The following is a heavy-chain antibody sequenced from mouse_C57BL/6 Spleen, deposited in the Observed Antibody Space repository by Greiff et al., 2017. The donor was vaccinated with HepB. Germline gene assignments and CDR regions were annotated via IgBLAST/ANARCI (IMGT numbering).Heavy chain of an antibody. CDR3: ARWRGNAMDY. CDR1: GYSITSGYY. J-gene: IGHJ4*01. V-gene: IGHV3-6*01. CDR2: ISYDGSN. Sequence: ESGPGLVKPSQSLSLTCSVTGYSITSGYYWNWIRQFPGNKLEWMGYISYDGSNNYNPSLKNRISITRDTSKNQFFLKLNSVTTEDTATYYCARWRGNAMDYWGQGTSVTVSS.